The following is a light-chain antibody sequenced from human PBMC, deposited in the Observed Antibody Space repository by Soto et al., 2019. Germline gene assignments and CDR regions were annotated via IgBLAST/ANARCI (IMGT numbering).Light chain of an antibody. V-gene: IGLV2-14*01. J-gene: IGLJ3*02. CDR3: SSYTTSNTQV. Sequence: QSALTQPASVSESPGQSITISCTGTSSDVGTYNYVSWYQHRPGKAPKLMIYDVSYRPSGVSNRFSGSKSANTASLTISGLQAEDEADYYCSSYTTSNTQVFGGGTKVTVL. CDR1: SSDVGTYNY. CDR2: DVS.